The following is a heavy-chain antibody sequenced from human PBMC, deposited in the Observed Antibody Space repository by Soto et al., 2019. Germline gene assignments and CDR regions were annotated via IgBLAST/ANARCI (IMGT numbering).Heavy chain of an antibody. D-gene: IGHD3-16*01. V-gene: IGHV4-39*01. CDR1: GGSSSSSRYY. CDR3: ARHVGENHYYYYYGLDV. J-gene: IGHJ6*02. CDR2: IYYSGNT. Sequence: ASETLSLTCTVSGGSSSSSRYYWGWIRQPPGKGLEWIGSIYYSGNTYYNPSLKSRVTISVDTSKNQFSLKLSSVTAADTAVFYCARHVGENHYYYYYGLDVWGQGTTVTVSS.